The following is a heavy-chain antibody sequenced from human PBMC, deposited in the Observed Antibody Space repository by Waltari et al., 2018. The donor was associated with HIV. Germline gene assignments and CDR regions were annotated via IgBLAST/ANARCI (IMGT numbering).Heavy chain of an antibody. V-gene: IGHV3-49*03. CDR1: FTFGDYA. Sequence: FTFGDYAMSWFRQAPGKGLEWVGFIRSKAYGGTTEYAASVKGRFTISRDDSKSIAYLQMNSLKTEDTAVYYCTRDRGATVTPIRFDPWGQGTLVTVSS. CDR3: TRDRGATVTPIRFDP. J-gene: IGHJ5*02. CDR2: IRSKAYGGTT. D-gene: IGHD4-17*01.